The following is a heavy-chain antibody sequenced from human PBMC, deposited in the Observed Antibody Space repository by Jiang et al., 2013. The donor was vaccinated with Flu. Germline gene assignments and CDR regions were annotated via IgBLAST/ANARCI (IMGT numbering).Heavy chain of an antibody. J-gene: IGHJ6*02. CDR3: ARDWPNDILTGYYNSYYGMDV. CDR1: GYTFTSYG. D-gene: IGHD3-9*01. CDR2: ISAYNGNT. Sequence: GAEVKKPGASVKVSCKASGYTFTSYGISWVRQAPGQGLEWMGWISAYNGNTNYAQKLQGRVTMTTDTSTSTAYMELRSLRSDDTAVYYCARDWPNDILTGYYNSYYGMDVWGQGTTVTVSS. V-gene: IGHV1-18*01.